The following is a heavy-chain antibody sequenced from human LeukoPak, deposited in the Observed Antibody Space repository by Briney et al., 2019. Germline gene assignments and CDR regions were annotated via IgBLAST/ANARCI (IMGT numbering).Heavy chain of an antibody. CDR2: MNPNSGNT. CDR1: GYTFIYYD. CDR3: ARRPLGYCSSTSCLYYFDY. J-gene: IGHJ4*02. Sequence: GASVKVSCKASGYTFIYYDINWVRQATGQGLEWMGWMNPNSGNTGYTQKFQGRVTITGNTSISTAYMELSSLRSEDTAVYYCARRPLGYCSSTSCLYYFDYWGQGTLVTVSS. V-gene: IGHV1-8*03. D-gene: IGHD2-2*01.